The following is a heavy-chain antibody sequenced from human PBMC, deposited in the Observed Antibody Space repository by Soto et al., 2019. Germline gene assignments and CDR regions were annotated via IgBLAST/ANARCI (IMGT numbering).Heavy chain of an antibody. Sequence: GGSLRLSCATSGFTFSSYSMNWVRQAPGKDLEWISSISTGSDYVYYADSVAGRFTISRDNAKSSLYLQMNSLRAEDTAVYYCARDSRFVARLPMGSVVFVPWGQGALVTVSS. D-gene: IGHD2-15*01. CDR2: ISTGSDYV. CDR3: ARDSRFVARLPMGSVVFVP. V-gene: IGHV3-21*06. CDR1: GFTFSSYS. J-gene: IGHJ5*02.